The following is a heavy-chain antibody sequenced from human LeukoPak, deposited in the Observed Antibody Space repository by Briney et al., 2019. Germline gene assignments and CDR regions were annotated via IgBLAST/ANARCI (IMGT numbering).Heavy chain of an antibody. V-gene: IGHV3-30-3*01. J-gene: IGHJ4*02. CDR2: ISYGGSNK. D-gene: IGHD6-19*01. Sequence: SGGSLRLSCAASGFTFSSYAMHWVRQAPGKGLEWVAVISYGGSNKYYADSVKGRFTISRDNSKNTLYLQMNSLRAEDTAVYYCASSAGTTLVDFDYWGQGTLVTVSS. CDR1: GFTFSSYA. CDR3: ASSAGTTLVDFDY.